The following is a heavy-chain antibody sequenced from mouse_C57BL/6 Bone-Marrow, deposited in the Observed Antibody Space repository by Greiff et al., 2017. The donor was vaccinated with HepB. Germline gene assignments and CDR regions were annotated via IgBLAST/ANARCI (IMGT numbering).Heavy chain of an antibody. D-gene: IGHD2-4*01. Sequence: EVNLVESGGGLVKPGGSLKLSCAASGFTFSSYAMSWVRQTPEKRLEWVATISDGGSYTYYPDNVKGRFTISRDNAKNNLYLQMSHLKSEDTAMYYCARSSTMITTYFDYWGQGTTLTVSS. V-gene: IGHV5-4*03. CDR3: ARSSTMITTYFDY. CDR1: GFTFSSYA. J-gene: IGHJ2*01. CDR2: ISDGGSYT.